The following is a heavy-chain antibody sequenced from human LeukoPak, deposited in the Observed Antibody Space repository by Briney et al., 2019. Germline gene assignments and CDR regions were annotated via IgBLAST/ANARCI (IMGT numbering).Heavy chain of an antibody. CDR1: GFTFGSCW. Sequence: GGSLRLTCAASGFTFGSCWMSWVRQAPGKGLEWVANINQDGSERHYVDSMKGRSTISRDNAKSSLYLQMNSLRAEDTAVYYCATSWSSGYYFENWGQGTLVTVSS. V-gene: IGHV3-7*01. CDR3: ATSWSSGYYFEN. CDR2: INQDGSER. D-gene: IGHD3-22*01. J-gene: IGHJ4*02.